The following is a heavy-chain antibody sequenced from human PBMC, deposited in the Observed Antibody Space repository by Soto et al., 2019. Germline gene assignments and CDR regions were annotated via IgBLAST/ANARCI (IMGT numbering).Heavy chain of an antibody. CDR1: GGSISSYY. CDR3: ARTRRDIVATAYFDY. J-gene: IGHJ4*02. D-gene: IGHD5-12*01. Sequence: SETLSLTCTVSGGSISSYYWSWIRQPPGKGLEWIGYIYYSGSTNYNPSLKSRVTISVDTSKNQFSLKLSSVTAADTAVYYCARTRRDIVATAYFDYWGQGTLVTVSS. V-gene: IGHV4-59*08. CDR2: IYYSGST.